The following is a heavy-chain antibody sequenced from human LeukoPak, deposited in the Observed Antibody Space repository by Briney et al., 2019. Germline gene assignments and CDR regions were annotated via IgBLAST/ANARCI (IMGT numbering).Heavy chain of an antibody. CDR2: ISGSGDTT. CDR3: AKRNTMVRGGPCFDY. Sequence: PGGSLRLSCAASGFDFSTYAMSWVRQAPGKGLEWVSGISGSGDTTYYADSVKGRFTISRDNSKNMLYLQIKSLGAEDTAIYYCAKRNTMVRGGPCFDYWGQGLLVTVSS. CDR1: GFDFSTYA. J-gene: IGHJ4*02. D-gene: IGHD3-10*01. V-gene: IGHV3-23*01.